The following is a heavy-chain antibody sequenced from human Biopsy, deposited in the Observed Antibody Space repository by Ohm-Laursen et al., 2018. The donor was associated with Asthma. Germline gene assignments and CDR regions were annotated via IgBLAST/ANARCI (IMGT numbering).Heavy chain of an antibody. CDR3: ARTFHFWSPYHAEHYQL. CDR2: IYSGGGT. V-gene: IGHV3-66*01. Sequence: SLRLSCTASGFTLTTYAIHWVRQPPGKGLEWVSVIYSGGGTYYADSVQGRVTISRDNAKNSLYLQMNSLRAEDTAVYYCARTFHFWSPYHAEHYQLWGQGTLVTVSS. J-gene: IGHJ1*01. D-gene: IGHD3-3*02. CDR1: GFTLTTYA.